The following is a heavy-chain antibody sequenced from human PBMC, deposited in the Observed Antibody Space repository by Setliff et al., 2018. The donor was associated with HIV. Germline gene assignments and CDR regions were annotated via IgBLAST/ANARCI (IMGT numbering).Heavy chain of an antibody. V-gene: IGHV4-39*01. Sequence: SETLSLTCTVSGGSISSSSYYWGWIRQPPGKGLEWIGSIYYSGSTYYNPSLKSRVTIPVDTSKNQFSLKLSSVTAADTAVYYCARQRAGPDYWGQGTLGTVSS. CDR1: GGSISSSSYY. CDR2: IYYSGST. CDR3: ARQRAGPDY. J-gene: IGHJ4*02.